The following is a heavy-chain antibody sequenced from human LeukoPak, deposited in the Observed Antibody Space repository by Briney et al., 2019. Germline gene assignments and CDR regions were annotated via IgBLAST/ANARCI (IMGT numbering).Heavy chain of an antibody. Sequence: GGSLDFSGAASGFPSSSFSMTWARRAPGKGLEWVSYIRSSSSTIDYADSVKGRFTISRDNAKNSLYLQMNSLRDEDTAVYYCARGSGYFDYWGQGTPVTVSS. CDR1: GFPSSSFS. CDR2: IRSSSSTI. V-gene: IGHV3-48*02. J-gene: IGHJ4*02. CDR3: ARGSGYFDY. D-gene: IGHD3-3*01.